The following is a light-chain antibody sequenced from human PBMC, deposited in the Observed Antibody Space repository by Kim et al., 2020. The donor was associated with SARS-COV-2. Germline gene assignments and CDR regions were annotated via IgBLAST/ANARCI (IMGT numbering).Light chain of an antibody. CDR3: AAWDDSLNVHYV. V-gene: IGLV1-44*01. Sequence: QRCTISCSGSSSNIGSNTVNWNQQLPGTAPKLLIYSNNQRPSGVPDRFSGSKSGTSASLAISGLQSEDEADYYCAAWDDSLNVHYVFGTGTKVTVL. J-gene: IGLJ1*01. CDR2: SNN. CDR1: SSNIGSNT.